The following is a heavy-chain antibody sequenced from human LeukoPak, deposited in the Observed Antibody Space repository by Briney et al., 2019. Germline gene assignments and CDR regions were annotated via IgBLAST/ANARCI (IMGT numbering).Heavy chain of an antibody. V-gene: IGHV3-23*01. CDR3: ARHDSFIPY. D-gene: IGHD5-18*01. CDR2: ISDSGRST. J-gene: IGHJ4*02. CDR1: GFTFSEYA. Sequence: GGSLRLSCTASGFTFSEYAMSWVRQAPGKGLEWVSGISDSGRSTYYSDSVRGRCTISRDISKNTVYLEVNNLRAEDTAVYFCARHDSFIPYWGQGTLDAVSS.